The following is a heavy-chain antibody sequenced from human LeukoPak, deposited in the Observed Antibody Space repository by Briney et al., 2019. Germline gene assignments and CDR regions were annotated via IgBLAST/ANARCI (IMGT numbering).Heavy chain of an antibody. Sequence: SGPTLVNPTQTLTLTCTFSGSSLSTTGVGVGWIRQSPGKALEWLAVNYWNDDKSYSPSLKSRLTITKDTSKNQVVLIMTNMDPVDTATYYCAHKGRGSGSYNMWGQGTLVTVSS. V-gene: IGHV2-5*01. CDR1: GSSLSTTGVG. D-gene: IGHD3-10*01. CDR2: NYWNDDK. CDR3: AHKGRGSGSYNM. J-gene: IGHJ4*02.